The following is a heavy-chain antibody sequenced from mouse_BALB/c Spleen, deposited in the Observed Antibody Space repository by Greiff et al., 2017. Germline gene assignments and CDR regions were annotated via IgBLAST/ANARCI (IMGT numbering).Heavy chain of an antibody. CDR3: ARRMGDYDWFAY. CDR2: IWSGGST. CDR1: GFSLTSYG. V-gene: IGHV2-2*02. D-gene: IGHD2-4*01. J-gene: IGHJ3*01. Sequence: QVQLKESGPGLVQPSQSLSITCTVSGFSLTSYGVHWVRQSPGKGLEWLGVIWSGGSTDYNAAFISRLSISKDNSKSQVFFKMNSLQANDTAIYYCARRMGDYDWFAYWGQGTLVTVSA.